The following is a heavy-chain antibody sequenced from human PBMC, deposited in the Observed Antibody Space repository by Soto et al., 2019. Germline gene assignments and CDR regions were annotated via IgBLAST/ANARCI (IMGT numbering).Heavy chain of an antibody. CDR3: ARDRPDTAMPDDAFDI. V-gene: IGHV1-69*04. D-gene: IGHD5-18*01. CDR2: IIPILGIA. CDR1: GGTFSSYT. J-gene: IGHJ3*02. Sequence: GASVKVSCKASGGTFSSYTISWVRQAPGQGLEWMGRIIPILGIANYAQKFQGRVTITADKSTSTAYMELSSLRSEDTAVYYCARDRPDTAMPDDAFDIWGQGTMVTVSS.